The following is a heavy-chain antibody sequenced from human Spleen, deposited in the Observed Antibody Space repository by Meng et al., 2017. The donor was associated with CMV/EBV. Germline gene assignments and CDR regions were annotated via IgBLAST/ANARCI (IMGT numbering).Heavy chain of an antibody. J-gene: IGHJ4*01. CDR1: GTLNSHE. D-gene: IGHD1-1*01. CDR3: ARESTLVSTGSKFDY. V-gene: IGHV1-69*05. Sequence: GTLNSHEINWGGQEPGQGVEGKTANLPIIGTTTYAQNLQRRGRLTTDESTTTAYMELNSLRYDDTAVYYCARESTLVSTGSKFDYWGQGTLVTVSS. CDR2: NLPIIGTT.